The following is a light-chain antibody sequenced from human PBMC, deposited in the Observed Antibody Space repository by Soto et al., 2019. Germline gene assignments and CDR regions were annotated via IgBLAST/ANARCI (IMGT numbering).Light chain of an antibody. V-gene: IGKV1-5*03. CDR1: QSISTW. J-gene: IGKJ1*01. CDR2: KTS. Sequence: DILMTQSPSFLSASVGDIVTITCRASQSISTWVAWYQQKPGKAPKLLIYKTSSLESGVPSRFRGSGSGTEITLTISGLQPEDFASYYCQQYSSYWTFAQGTKVDIK. CDR3: QQYSSYWT.